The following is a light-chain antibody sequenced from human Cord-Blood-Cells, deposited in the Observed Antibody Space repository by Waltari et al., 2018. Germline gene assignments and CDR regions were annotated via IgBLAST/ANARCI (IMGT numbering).Light chain of an antibody. Sequence: QSVLTQPPSASVTPGQIVTISCSGSSSNIGSNTVNWYQQLPGTAPKHLIYSNNQRPSGVPDRFSGSKSGTSASLAISGLQSEDEADYYCAAWDDSLNGWVFGGGTKLTVL. CDR2: SNN. CDR1: SSNIGSNT. V-gene: IGLV1-44*01. J-gene: IGLJ3*02. CDR3: AAWDDSLNGWV.